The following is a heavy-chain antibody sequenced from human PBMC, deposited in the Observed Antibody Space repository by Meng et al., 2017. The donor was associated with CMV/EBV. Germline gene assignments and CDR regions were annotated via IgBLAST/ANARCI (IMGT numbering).Heavy chain of an antibody. V-gene: IGHV2-70*20. CDR1: GFSLSTSGMC. D-gene: IGHD2-21*01. Sequence: SGPTLVKPTQTLTLTCTFSGFSLSTSGMCVSWVRQPPGKALEWLALIDWDDDKYYSTSLKTRLTISKGTSKNQVVLTMTNMDPVDTATYYCARSFGVVIATYFDYWGQGTLVTVSS. J-gene: IGHJ4*02. CDR2: IDWDDDK. CDR3: ARSFGVVIATYFDY.